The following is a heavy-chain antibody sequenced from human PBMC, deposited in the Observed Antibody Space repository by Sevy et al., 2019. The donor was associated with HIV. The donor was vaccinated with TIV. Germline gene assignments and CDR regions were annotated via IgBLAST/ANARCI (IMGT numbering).Heavy chain of an antibody. Sequence: SETLSLTCTVSGASISSSGYYWGWIRQPPGKGLEWIASIRYSGSTYYNPSLSSRVTISADASKNQFSLKLNSVTAADTAVYYCAGPILTYRSGWSYYDHWGQGTVVTVSS. CDR3: AGPILTYRSGWSYYDH. CDR1: GASISSSGYY. V-gene: IGHV4-39*01. CDR2: IRYSGST. J-gene: IGHJ4*02. D-gene: IGHD6-19*01.